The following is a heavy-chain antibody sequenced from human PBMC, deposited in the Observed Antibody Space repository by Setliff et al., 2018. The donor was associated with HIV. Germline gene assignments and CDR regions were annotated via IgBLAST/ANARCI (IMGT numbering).Heavy chain of an antibody. V-gene: IGHV3-7*01. CDR3: ARFSGGSRRGFDP. Sequence: PGGSLRLSCAASGFTFSSYWMSWVRQAPGKGLEWVASIKQDGSEKYYVDSVKGRFTISRDNAENSLYLQMNSLRAEDTAVYFCARFSGGSRRGFDPWGQGTLVTVSS. CDR1: GFTFSSYW. D-gene: IGHD2-15*01. CDR2: IKQDGSEK. J-gene: IGHJ5*02.